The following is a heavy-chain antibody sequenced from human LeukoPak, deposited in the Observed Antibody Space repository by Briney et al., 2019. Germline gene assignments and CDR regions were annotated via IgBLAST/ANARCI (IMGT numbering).Heavy chain of an antibody. Sequence: SVKVSCKASGGTFSSYAISWVRQAPGQGLEWMGGIIPIFGTANYAQKFQGRVTITAVESTSTAYMELSSLRSEDTAVYYCAKSFKYCSGGSCYSHDYWGQGTLVTVSS. CDR3: AKSFKYCSGGSCYSHDY. D-gene: IGHD2-15*01. V-gene: IGHV1-69*13. CDR1: GGTFSSYA. CDR2: IIPIFGTA. J-gene: IGHJ4*02.